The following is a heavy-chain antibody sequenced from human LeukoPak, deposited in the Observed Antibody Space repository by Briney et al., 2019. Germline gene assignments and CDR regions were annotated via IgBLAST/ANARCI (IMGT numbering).Heavy chain of an antibody. D-gene: IGHD4-17*01. Sequence: GGSLRLSCAASGFTFSSYDMHWVRQVTGKGLEWVSSIGTTGDTHYPVSVKGRFTISRENAKNSLYLQMSSLSAGDMAVYYCARSFYGDYPYWGQGTLVTVSS. CDR2: IGTTGDT. J-gene: IGHJ4*02. CDR3: ARSFYGDYPY. V-gene: IGHV3-13*01. CDR1: GFTFSSYD.